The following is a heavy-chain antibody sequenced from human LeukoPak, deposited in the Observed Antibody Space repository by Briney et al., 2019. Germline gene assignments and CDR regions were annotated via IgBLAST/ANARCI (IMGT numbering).Heavy chain of an antibody. CDR1: GFTFSSYA. CDR3: APLRGYCSSTSCHDY. D-gene: IGHD2-2*01. CDR2: ISGSGGST. J-gene: IGHJ4*02. V-gene: IGHV3-23*01. Sequence: GGSLRLSCAASGFTFSSYAMSWVRQAPGKGLEWVSAISGSGGSTYYADSVKGRFTISRDNSKNTLYLQMNSLRAEDTAVYYCAPLRGYCSSTSCHDYWGQGTLDTVSS.